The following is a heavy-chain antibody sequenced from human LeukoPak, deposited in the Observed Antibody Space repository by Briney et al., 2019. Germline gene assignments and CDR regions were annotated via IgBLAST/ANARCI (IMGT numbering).Heavy chain of an antibody. CDR2: IKQDGSEK. CDR1: GFTFSTYW. CDR3: GKDPNGNFIGAFDF. J-gene: IGHJ3*01. V-gene: IGHV3-7*01. D-gene: IGHD4-23*01. Sequence: QSGGSLRLSCAASGFTFSTYWMSWVRQAPGKGLEWVANIKQDGSEKYYVDSVKGRFTISRDNAKNSLSLQMNSLRAEDTAVYYCGKDPNGNFIGAFDFWGQGAMVTVSS.